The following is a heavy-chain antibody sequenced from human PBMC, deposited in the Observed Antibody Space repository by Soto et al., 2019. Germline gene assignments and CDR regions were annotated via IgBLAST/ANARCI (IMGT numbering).Heavy chain of an antibody. Sequence: QVQLQESGPGLVKPSETLSLTCSVSGSPIRTYYWSWIRQPPGEGLEWIGYIYYTGSTSYNPSLKSRVTISVDTSKSQFSLKLSSVTAADTAVYYCARVIEYSSTWGGSMVYFDHWGQGTLVPVSS. CDR2: IYYTGST. CDR1: GSPIRTYY. V-gene: IGHV4-59*01. D-gene: IGHD6-13*01. CDR3: ARVIEYSSTWGGSMVYFDH. J-gene: IGHJ4*02.